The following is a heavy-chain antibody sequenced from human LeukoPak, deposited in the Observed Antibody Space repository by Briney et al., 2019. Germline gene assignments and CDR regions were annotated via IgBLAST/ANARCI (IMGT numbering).Heavy chain of an antibody. CDR2: IIPILGIA. V-gene: IGHV1-69*02. J-gene: IGHJ5*02. CDR3: ARGTRDYYSRGLNWFDP. Sequence: SVKVSCKASGGTFSSYTISLVRQAPGQGLELMGRIIPILGIANYAQKFQGRVTITADKSTSTAYMELSSLRSEDTAVYYCARGTRDYYSRGLNWFDPWGQGTLVTVSS. CDR1: GGTFSSYT. D-gene: IGHD4-17*01.